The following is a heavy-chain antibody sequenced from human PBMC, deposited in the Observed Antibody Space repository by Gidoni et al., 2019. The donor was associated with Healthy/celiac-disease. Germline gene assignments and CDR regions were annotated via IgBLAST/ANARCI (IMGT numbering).Heavy chain of an antibody. Sequence: VQLQESCPGLVKPSETLSLTCTVSGGSISSFYWNWIRQPPGKGLEWIGYIYYSRSTNYNPSLKSRVTISVDTSKNQFSLKLSSVTAADTAVYYCARDGGGSPYYFDYWGQGTLVTVSS. CDR1: GGSISSFY. CDR3: ARDGGGSPYYFDY. J-gene: IGHJ4*02. V-gene: IGHV4-59*01. D-gene: IGHD1-26*01. CDR2: IYYSRST.